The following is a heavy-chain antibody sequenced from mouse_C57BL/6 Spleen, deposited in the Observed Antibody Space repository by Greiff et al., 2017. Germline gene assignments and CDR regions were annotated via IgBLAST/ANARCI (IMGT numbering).Heavy chain of an antibody. CDR3: ARDPIYDGYLAWFAY. Sequence: EVQLQQSGPGLVKPSQSLSLTCSVTGYSITSGYYWNWIRQFPGNKLVWMGYISYDGSNNYNPSLKNRISITRDTSKNQFFLKLNSVTTEDTATYYGARDPIYDGYLAWFAYWGQGTLVTVSA. CDR2: ISYDGSN. J-gene: IGHJ3*01. CDR1: GYSITSGYY. D-gene: IGHD2-3*01. V-gene: IGHV3-6*01.